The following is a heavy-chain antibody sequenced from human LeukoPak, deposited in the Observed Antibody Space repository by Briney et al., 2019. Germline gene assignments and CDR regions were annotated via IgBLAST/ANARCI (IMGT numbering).Heavy chain of an antibody. CDR3: ARILWRGYSYGAEFDP. V-gene: IGHV2-70*11. D-gene: IGHD5-18*01. CDR1: GFSLSHSGLC. Sequence: SGPALVKPTQTLTLTCTFSGFSLSHSGLCVSWIRQPPGKALEWLARNDWDDDKYYSTSLKTRLTISKDTSKNQVVLTMTNMDPVDTATYYCARILWRGYSYGAEFDPWGQGTLVTVSS. CDR2: NDWDDDK. J-gene: IGHJ5*02.